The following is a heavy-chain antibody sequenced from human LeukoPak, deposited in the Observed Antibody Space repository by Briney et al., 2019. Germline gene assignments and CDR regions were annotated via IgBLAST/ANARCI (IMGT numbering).Heavy chain of an antibody. J-gene: IGHJ4*02. Sequence: GGSLRLSCAASGFIFNTYSMNWVRQAPGKGLEWLSYITSTSYAMYYADSVKGRFTISRDNARDSLYLQMNSLRAEDTAVYYCARDYGDNYWGQGTLVTVSS. D-gene: IGHD4-17*01. CDR2: ITSTSYAM. CDR1: GFIFNTYS. CDR3: ARDYGDNY. V-gene: IGHV3-48*01.